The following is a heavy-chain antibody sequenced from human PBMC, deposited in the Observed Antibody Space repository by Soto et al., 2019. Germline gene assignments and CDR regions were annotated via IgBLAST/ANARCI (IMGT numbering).Heavy chain of an antibody. V-gene: IGHV3-15*01. CDR1: GFTFSSAW. J-gene: IGHJ1*01. CDR2: IKSKSDRGTT. D-gene: IGHD3-10*01. CDR3: STSGTPFQH. Sequence: EVPLVESGGGLVEPGGSLRLSCSASGFTFSSAWMSWVRQAPGKGLEWVGRIKSKSDRGTTDYAAPVKGRFAISRDDSKNTVYLQMNSPKTEDTAMYYCSTSGTPFQHWGQGALVTVSS.